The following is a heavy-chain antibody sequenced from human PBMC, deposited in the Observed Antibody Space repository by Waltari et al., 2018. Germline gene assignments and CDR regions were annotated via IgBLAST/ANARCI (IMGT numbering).Heavy chain of an antibody. Sequence: QVQLQESGPGLVKPSETLSLTCTVSGGSISSYYWSWIRQPPGKGLEWIGYIYYSGSTNHNPSLKSRVTISVDTSKNQFSLKLSSVTAADTAVYYCARSSSWFYFFDYWGQGTLVTVSS. CDR3: ARSSSWFYFFDY. CDR1: GGSISSYY. V-gene: IGHV4-59*01. D-gene: IGHD6-13*01. CDR2: IYYSGST. J-gene: IGHJ4*02.